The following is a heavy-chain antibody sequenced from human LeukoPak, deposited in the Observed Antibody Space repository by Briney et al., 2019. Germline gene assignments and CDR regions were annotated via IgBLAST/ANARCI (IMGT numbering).Heavy chain of an antibody. J-gene: IGHJ5*02. CDR1: GYNFTGYY. Sequence: ASVKISCKASGYNFTGYYMHWVRHAPGQGLEWLGWINPNSGGTNYAQKFQGRVTMTRDTSISTAYMELSRLRSDDTAVYYCARDRVAQSCWFDPWGQGTLVTVSS. CDR2: INPNSGGT. V-gene: IGHV1-2*02. CDR3: ARDRVAQSCWFDP. D-gene: IGHD2-15*01.